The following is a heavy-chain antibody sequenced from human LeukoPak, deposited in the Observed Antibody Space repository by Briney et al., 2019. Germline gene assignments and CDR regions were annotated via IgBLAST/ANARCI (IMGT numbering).Heavy chain of an antibody. CDR1: GGSISSSSYY. V-gene: IGHV4-39*07. CDR2: IYYSGST. D-gene: IGHD4-17*01. CDR3: ARDARGDYELDY. J-gene: IGHJ4*02. Sequence: SETLSLTCTVSGGSISSSSYYWGWIRQPPGKGLEWIGSIYYSGSTNYNPSLKSRVTISVDTSKNQFSLKLSSVTAADTAVYYCARDARGDYELDYWGQGTLVTVSS.